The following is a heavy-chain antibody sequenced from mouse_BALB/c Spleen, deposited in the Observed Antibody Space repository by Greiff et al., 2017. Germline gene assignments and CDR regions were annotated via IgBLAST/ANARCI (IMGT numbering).Heavy chain of an antibody. Sequence: EVQLQQSGAELVKPGASVKLSCTASGFNIKDTYMHWVKQRPEQGLEWIGRIDPANGNTKYDPKFQGKATITADTSSNTAYLQLSSLTSEDTAVYYCASITTVVATDYFDYWGQGTTLTVSS. D-gene: IGHD1-1*01. CDR1: GFNIKDTY. J-gene: IGHJ2*01. CDR3: ASITTVVATDYFDY. CDR2: IDPANGNT. V-gene: IGHV14-3*02.